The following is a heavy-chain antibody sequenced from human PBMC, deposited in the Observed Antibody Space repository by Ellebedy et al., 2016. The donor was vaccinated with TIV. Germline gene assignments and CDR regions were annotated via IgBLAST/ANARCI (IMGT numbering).Heavy chain of an antibody. Sequence: SVKVSCXASRGTFSSFAICWLRQAPGQGLEWMGGIVPIFGAAHYAQKFQGRVTITADESTSTVYMQPSSLRSEDTAVYYCARDRLPHYDSSGFFVPFDIWGQGTVVTVSS. CDR1: RGTFSSFA. V-gene: IGHV1-69*13. J-gene: IGHJ3*02. CDR3: ARDRLPHYDSSGFFVPFDI. D-gene: IGHD3-22*01. CDR2: IVPIFGAA.